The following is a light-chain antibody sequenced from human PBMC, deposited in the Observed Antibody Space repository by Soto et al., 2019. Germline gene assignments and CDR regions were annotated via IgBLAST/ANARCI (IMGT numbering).Light chain of an antibody. CDR3: LQHDAYPLT. J-gene: IGKJ4*01. Sequence: DIQMTQSPSSLSASVGDRVTITCRASQGIRNDLGWYQQKPGKAPQRLIYDASSLQGEGPSRFSGSGSGTEFTLTISSLQPEDSAAYYCLQHDAYPLTFGGGTKVEIK. CDR1: QGIRND. CDR2: DAS. V-gene: IGKV1-17*01.